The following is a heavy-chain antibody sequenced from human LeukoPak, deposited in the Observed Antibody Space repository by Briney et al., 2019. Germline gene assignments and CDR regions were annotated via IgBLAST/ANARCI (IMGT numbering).Heavy chain of an antibody. V-gene: IGHV1-8*01. CDR2: MNPNSGNT. CDR3: ARENCSGGSCYGIFDY. Sequence: ASVKVSCKASGYTFASYDINWVRQATGQGLEWMGWMNPNSGNTGYAQKFQGRVTMTRNTSISTAYMELSSLRSEDTAVYYCARENCSGGSCYGIFDYWGQGTLVTVSS. CDR1: GYTFASYD. J-gene: IGHJ4*02. D-gene: IGHD2-15*01.